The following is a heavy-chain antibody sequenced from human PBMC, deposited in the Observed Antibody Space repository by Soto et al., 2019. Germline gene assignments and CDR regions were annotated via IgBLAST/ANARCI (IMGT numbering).Heavy chain of an antibody. CDR3: AREIPYSSSSAVDY. V-gene: IGHV1-69*13. CDR2: IIPIFGTA. D-gene: IGHD6-6*01. J-gene: IGHJ4*02. CDR1: GGTFSSYA. Sequence: EASVKVSCKASGGTFSSYAISWVRQAPGQGLEWMGGIIPIFGTANYAQKFQGRVTITADESTSTAYMELSSLRSEDTAVYYCAREIPYSSSSAVDYWGQGTLVTVSS.